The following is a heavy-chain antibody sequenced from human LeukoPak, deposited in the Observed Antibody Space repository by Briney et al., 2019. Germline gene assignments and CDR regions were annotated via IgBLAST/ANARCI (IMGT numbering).Heavy chain of an antibody. CDR2: IYSGGST. D-gene: IGHD5-12*01. CDR3: GYSGYDFPFDY. Sequence: GGSLRLSCAASEFSVSANYMSWVRQAPGKGLEWVSVIYSGGSTFYADSVKGRFTISRHNSRNTLYLQMNSLRAEDTAVYYCGYSGYDFPFDYWGQGTLVTISS. J-gene: IGHJ4*02. V-gene: IGHV3-53*04. CDR1: EFSVSANY.